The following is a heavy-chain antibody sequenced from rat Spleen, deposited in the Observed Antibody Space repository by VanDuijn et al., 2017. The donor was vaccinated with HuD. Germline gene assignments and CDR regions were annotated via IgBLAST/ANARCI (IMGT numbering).Heavy chain of an antibody. CDR3: ARHRNYGGIPFDF. CDR1: GFTFSDYY. CDR2: ISTGGGNT. Sequence: EVQLVESDGDLVQPGRSLKFSCVASGFTFSDYYMAWVRQAPTKGLEWVASISTGGGNTYYRDSVKGRFTISRDNAKSTLYLQMDSLRSEDTATYYCARHRNYGGIPFDFWGQGVMVTVSS. D-gene: IGHD1-11*01. J-gene: IGHJ2*01. V-gene: IGHV5-25*01.